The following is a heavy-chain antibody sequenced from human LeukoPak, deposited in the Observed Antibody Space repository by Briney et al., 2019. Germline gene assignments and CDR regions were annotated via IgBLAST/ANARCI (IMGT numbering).Heavy chain of an antibody. Sequence: GGSMRLSCAVSGFIFSSFSVRWVRQAEGGGLEWVSAISGSGGSTYYADSVKGRFTISRDNSKNTLYLQMNSLRAEDMAVYYCAKDRGGRGYYFDYWGQGTLVTVSS. D-gene: IGHD3-16*01. CDR1: GFIFSSFS. J-gene: IGHJ4*02. CDR3: AKDRGGRGYYFDY. V-gene: IGHV3-23*01. CDR2: ISGSGGST.